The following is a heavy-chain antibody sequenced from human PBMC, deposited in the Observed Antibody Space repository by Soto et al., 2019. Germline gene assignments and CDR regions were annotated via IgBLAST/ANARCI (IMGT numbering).Heavy chain of an antibody. CDR1: GYSFTSYW. V-gene: IGHV5-10-1*01. CDR3: ARGPCSSTSCYHMDV. D-gene: IGHD2-2*01. J-gene: IGHJ6*02. Sequence: GESLKISCKGSGYSFTSYWISWVRQMPGKGLEWMGRIDPSDSYTNYSPSFQGHVTISADKSISTAYLQWSSLKASDTAIYFCARGPCSSTSCYHMDVWGQGTTVTVSS. CDR2: IDPSDSYT.